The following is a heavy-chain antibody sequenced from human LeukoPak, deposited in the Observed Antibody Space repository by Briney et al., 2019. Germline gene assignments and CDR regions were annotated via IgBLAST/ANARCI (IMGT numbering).Heavy chain of an antibody. CDR3: AKVGNVLLWFGELYGMDV. V-gene: IGHV3-23*01. D-gene: IGHD3-10*01. Sequence: GSLRLSCAASGFTFSSYAMSWVRQAPGKGLEWVSAISGSGGSTYYADSLKGRFTISRDNSKNTLYLQMNSLRAEDTAVYYCAKVGNVLLWFGELYGMDVWGQGTTVTVSS. J-gene: IGHJ6*02. CDR1: GFTFSSYA. CDR2: ISGSGGST.